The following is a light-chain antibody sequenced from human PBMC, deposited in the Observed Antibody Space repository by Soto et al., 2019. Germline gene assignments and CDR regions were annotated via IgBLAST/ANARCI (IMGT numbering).Light chain of an antibody. CDR3: QQYGSSPRT. CDR2: RTS. J-gene: IGKJ1*01. V-gene: IGKV3-20*01. Sequence: EILMTQSPATLSVSPGERASLSCRASQSVDSNLAWYQQKPGQAPRLLIYRTSSRATGIPDRFSGSESETDFTLTISRLEPDDSAVYYCQQYGSSPRTFGPGTKVDIK. CDR1: QSVDSN.